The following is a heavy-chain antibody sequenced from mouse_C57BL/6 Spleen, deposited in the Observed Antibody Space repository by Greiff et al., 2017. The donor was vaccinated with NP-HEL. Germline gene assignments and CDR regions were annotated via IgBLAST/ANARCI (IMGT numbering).Heavy chain of an antibody. CDR1: GYTFTDYY. Sequence: VQLQQSGPELVKPGASVKISCKASGYTFTDYYMNWVKQSHGKSLEWIGDINPNNGGTSYNQKFKGKATLTVDKSSSTAYMELRSLTSEDSAVYYCASYDVGFDYWGQGTTLTVSS. D-gene: IGHD2-12*01. J-gene: IGHJ2*01. CDR2: INPNNGGT. CDR3: ASYDVGFDY. V-gene: IGHV1-26*01.